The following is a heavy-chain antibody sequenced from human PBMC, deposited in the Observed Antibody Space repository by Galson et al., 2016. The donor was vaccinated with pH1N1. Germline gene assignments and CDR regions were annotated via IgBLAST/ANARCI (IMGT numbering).Heavy chain of an antibody. CDR3: ARNGYGDDVGYFDY. Sequence: PALVTPTQTLTLTCTSSGFSLSTSGVGVGWIRQPPGKALEWLALIYWDDDKRYSPSLKSRLTITKDTSKNQVVLTMTNMDPVDTATYYCARNGYGDDVGYFDYWGQGTLVTVSS. V-gene: IGHV2-5*02. D-gene: IGHD4-17*01. CDR2: IYWDDDK. J-gene: IGHJ4*02. CDR1: GFSLSTSGVG.